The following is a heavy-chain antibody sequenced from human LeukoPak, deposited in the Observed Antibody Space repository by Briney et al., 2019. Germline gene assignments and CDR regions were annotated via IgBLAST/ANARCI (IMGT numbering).Heavy chain of an antibody. CDR3: ARDARIVGAIDY. J-gene: IGHJ4*02. CDR2: ISAYNGNT. CDR1: GGTFSSYA. D-gene: IGHD1-26*01. V-gene: IGHV1-18*01. Sequence: GASVKVSCKASGGTFSSYAISWVRQAPGQGLEWMGWISAYNGNTNYAQKLQGRVTMTTDTSTSTAYMELRSLRSDDTAVYYCARDARIVGAIDYWGQGTLVTVSS.